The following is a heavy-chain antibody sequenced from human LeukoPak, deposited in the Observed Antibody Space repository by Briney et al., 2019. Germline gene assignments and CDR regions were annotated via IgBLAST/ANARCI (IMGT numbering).Heavy chain of an antibody. CDR1: GFTFSSYA. J-gene: IGHJ3*02. CDR2: ISYDGSNK. D-gene: IGHD6-13*01. CDR3: ARAIAAVEGDDAFDI. Sequence: PGGSLRLSCAASGFTFSSYAMHWVRQAPGKGLEWVAVISYDGSNKYYADSVKGRFTISRDNSKNTLYLQMNSLRAEDTAVYYCARAIAAVEGDDAFDIWGQGTMVTVSS. V-gene: IGHV3-30-3*01.